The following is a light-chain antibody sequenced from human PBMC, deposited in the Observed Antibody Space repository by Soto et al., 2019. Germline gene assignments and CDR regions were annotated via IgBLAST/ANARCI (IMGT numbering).Light chain of an antibody. CDR2: DAS. CDR1: QGVSHY. J-gene: IGKJ4*01. Sequence: DIQMTQSPSSLSASVGDRVTITCRASQGVSHYLAWFQQKPGKVPKLLIYDASTLQSGVPSRFRGSGSGTXFILTXXXXXPXXXXXXXXXXXXXVPLTFGGGTKVEIK. V-gene: IGKV1-27*01. CDR3: XXXXXVPLT.